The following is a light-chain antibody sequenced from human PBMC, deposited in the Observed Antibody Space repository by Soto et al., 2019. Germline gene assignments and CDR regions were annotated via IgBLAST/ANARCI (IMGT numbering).Light chain of an antibody. Sequence: DIQMTQSPSTLSASVGDRVTITCRASQSISSWLAWYQQKPGQAPKFLIYRASSLESGVPSRLSGSGSGTEFTLTISSLQPDDFATYDCQQYNTYPATFGQGTKVEIK. CDR1: QSISSW. CDR3: QQYNTYPAT. J-gene: IGKJ1*01. CDR2: RAS. V-gene: IGKV1-5*03.